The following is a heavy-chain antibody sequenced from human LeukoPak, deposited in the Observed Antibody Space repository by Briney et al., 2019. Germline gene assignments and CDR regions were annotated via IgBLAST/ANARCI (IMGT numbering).Heavy chain of an antibody. J-gene: IGHJ2*01. Sequence: GGSLRLSCAASGFTFSSYSMNWVRQAQGKGLEWVSSISSSSSYIYYADSVKGRFTISRDNAKNSLYLQMNSLRAEDTAVYYCARDSRQWLVDWYFDLWGRGTLVTVSS. CDR3: ARDSRQWLVDWYFDL. V-gene: IGHV3-21*01. CDR1: GFTFSSYS. CDR2: ISSSSSYI. D-gene: IGHD6-19*01.